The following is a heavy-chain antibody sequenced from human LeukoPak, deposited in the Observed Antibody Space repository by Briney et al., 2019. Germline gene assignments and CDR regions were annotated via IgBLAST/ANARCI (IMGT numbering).Heavy chain of an antibody. V-gene: IGHV4-61*02. CDR2: IYTSGST. J-gene: IGHJ4*02. CDR3: ARVDYYDSSGLDY. CDR1: GGSINSGSYY. D-gene: IGHD3-22*01. Sequence: SQALSLTCTVSGGSINSGSYYWSWIRQPAGKGLEWIGRIYTSGSTNYNPSLKSRVTISVDTSKNQFSLKLSSVTAADTAVYYCARVDYYDSSGLDYWGQGTLVTVSS.